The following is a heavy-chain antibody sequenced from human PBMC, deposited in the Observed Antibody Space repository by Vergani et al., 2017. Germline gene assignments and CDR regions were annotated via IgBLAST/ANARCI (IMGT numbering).Heavy chain of an antibody. CDR2: ISGSGGST. CDR3: ARGPDYYDSSGYYDY. D-gene: IGHD3-22*01. J-gene: IGHJ4*02. Sequence: EVQLVESGGGLVQPGGSLRLSCAASGFTFSSYAMSWVRQAPGKGLEWVSAISGSGGSTYYADSVKGRFTISRDNAKNSLYLQMNSLRAEDTAVYYCARGPDYYDSSGYYDYWGQGTLVTVSS. CDR1: GFTFSSYA. V-gene: IGHV3-23*04.